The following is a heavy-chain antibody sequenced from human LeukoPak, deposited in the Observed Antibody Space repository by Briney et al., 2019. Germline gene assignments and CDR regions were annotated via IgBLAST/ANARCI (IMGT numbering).Heavy chain of an antibody. D-gene: IGHD3-10*01. CDR3: AREMLRGVIPLRAFDI. J-gene: IGHJ3*02. CDR1: GFTVSSNY. V-gene: IGHV3-23*01. CDR2: ISGSGGST. Sequence: PGGSLRLSCAASGFTVSSNYMSWVRQAPGKGLEWVSAISGSGGSTYYADSVKGRFTISRDNSKNTLYLQMDSLRSDDMAVYYCAREMLRGVIPLRAFDIWGQGAMVIVSS.